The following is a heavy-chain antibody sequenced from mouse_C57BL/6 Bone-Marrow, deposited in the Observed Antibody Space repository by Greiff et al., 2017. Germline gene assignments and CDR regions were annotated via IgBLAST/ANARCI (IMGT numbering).Heavy chain of an antibody. CDR3: ARWGYNNLDY. J-gene: IGHJ2*01. CDR1: GYTFTSYW. V-gene: IGHV1-59*01. Sequence: QVQLQQPGAELVRPGTSVKLSCKASGYTFTSYWMHWVKQRPGQGLEWIGVIDPSDSYTNYNQKFKGKATLTVDTSSSTAYMQLSSLTSEGSAVYNCARWGYNNLDYWGQGTTLTVSS. D-gene: IGHD2-5*01. CDR2: IDPSDSYT.